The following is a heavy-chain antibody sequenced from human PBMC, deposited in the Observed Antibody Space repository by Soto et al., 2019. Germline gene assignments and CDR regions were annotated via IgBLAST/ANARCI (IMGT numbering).Heavy chain of an antibody. CDR1: GFTFSSFN. CDR3: ARSVLFRGLNRAFDI. J-gene: IGHJ3*02. CDR2: ISGTTKYI. Sequence: PVGSLRLSCSASGFTFSSFNMHWVSQAPGKGLEWVSSISGTTKYIYYGDSVKGRFTISRDNAENSMFLQMNSLRVEDTAVYYCARSVLFRGLNRAFDIWGQGTLVTVSS. D-gene: IGHD3-10*01. V-gene: IGHV3-21*01.